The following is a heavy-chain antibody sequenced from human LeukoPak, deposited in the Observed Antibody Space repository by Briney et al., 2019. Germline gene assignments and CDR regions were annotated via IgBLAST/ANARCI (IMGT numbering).Heavy chain of an antibody. D-gene: IGHD3-16*01. J-gene: IGHJ6*02. CDR3: AKDRAWGSYSYYGMDV. CDR2: ISYDGSNK. V-gene: IGHV3-30*18. Sequence: PGGSLRLSCAASGFTFSSYGMHWVRQAPGKGLEWVAVISYDGSNKYQADSVKGRFTISRDNTKNTLYLQMNSLRAEDTAVYYCAKDRAWGSYSYYGMDVWGQGTTVTVSS. CDR1: GFTFSSYG.